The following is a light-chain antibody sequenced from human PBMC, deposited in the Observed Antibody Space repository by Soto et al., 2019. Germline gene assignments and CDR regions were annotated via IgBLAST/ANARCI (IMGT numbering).Light chain of an antibody. Sequence: EIVLTQSPGTLSLSPGERVTLSCRASQSVPSSSLAWYQQKPGQATRLHIYAASSRATDIPDRLSGSGSGADFTLSISRLEPEDFAIYYCHQYGSQPQTFGPGIRVEVK. J-gene: IGKJ1*01. V-gene: IGKV3-20*01. CDR1: QSVPSSS. CDR2: AAS. CDR3: HQYGSQPQT.